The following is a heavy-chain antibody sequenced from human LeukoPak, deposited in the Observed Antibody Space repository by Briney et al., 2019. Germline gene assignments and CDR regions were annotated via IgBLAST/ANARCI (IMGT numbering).Heavy chain of an antibody. J-gene: IGHJ4*02. Sequence: ASVKVSCKASGYTFTGYYMHWVRQAPGQGLEWMGWINPNSGGTNYAQKFQGRVTMTRDTSISTAYMELSRLGSDDTAVYYCARDGWGTMVRGVLGYYFDYWGQGTLVTVSS. CDR2: INPNSGGT. D-gene: IGHD3-10*01. V-gene: IGHV1-2*02. CDR1: GYTFTGYY. CDR3: ARDGWGTMVRGVLGYYFDY.